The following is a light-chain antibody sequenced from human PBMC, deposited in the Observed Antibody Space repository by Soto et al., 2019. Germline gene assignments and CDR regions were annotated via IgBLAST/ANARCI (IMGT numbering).Light chain of an antibody. CDR1: QTISGW. Sequence: DIQMTQSPSTLSASEGDRVTITCRASQTISGWLAWYQQKPGKAPKLLIFEASILESGVPSRFSGSRSGTEFTLTIDSLQPDDFATYYCQQYTSYSPTFGQGTKVEI. V-gene: IGKV1-5*03. CDR3: QQYTSYSPT. CDR2: EAS. J-gene: IGKJ1*01.